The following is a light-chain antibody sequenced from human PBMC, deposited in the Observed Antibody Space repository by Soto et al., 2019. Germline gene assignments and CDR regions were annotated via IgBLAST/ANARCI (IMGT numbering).Light chain of an antibody. CDR1: QSVSSSY. CDR3: QQYGSSTWT. J-gene: IGKJ1*01. V-gene: IGKV3-20*01. CDR2: GAS. Sequence: EIVLAQSPGTLSLSPGERATLSCRASQSVSSSYLAWYQQKPGQAPRLLIYGASSRATGIPDRLSGSGSGTDFTLTISRLETEDFAVYYCQQYGSSTWTFGQGTKVDIK.